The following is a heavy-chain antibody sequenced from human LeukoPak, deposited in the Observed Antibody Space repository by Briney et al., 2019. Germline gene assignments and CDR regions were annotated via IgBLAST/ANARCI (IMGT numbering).Heavy chain of an antibody. CDR1: GGSISSYY. D-gene: IGHD6-6*01. CDR2: IYTSGST. V-gene: IGHV4-4*07. Sequence: SETLSLTCTVSGGSISSYYWSWIRQPAGKGLEWIGRIYTSGSTNYNPSLRSRVTMSVDTSKNQFSLKLSSVTAADTAVYFCARGIGGARQDYYHYYMDVWGKGTTVTVSS. J-gene: IGHJ6*03. CDR3: ARGIGGARQDYYHYYMDV.